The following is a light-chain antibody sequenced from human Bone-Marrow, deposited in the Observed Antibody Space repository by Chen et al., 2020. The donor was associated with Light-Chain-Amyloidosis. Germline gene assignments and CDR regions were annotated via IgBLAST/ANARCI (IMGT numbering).Light chain of an antibody. CDR1: DLPTKY. J-gene: IGLJ2*01. CDR2: RDT. V-gene: IGLV3-25*03. CDR3: QSADSSGTYEVI. Sequence: SYALTQPPSLSVSPGQTARITCSGDDLPTKYAYWYQQKPGQAPVLVIHRDTERPSGTSERFSGSSSGTTATLTISGVQAEDEADYHCQSADSSGTYEVIFGGGTKLTVL.